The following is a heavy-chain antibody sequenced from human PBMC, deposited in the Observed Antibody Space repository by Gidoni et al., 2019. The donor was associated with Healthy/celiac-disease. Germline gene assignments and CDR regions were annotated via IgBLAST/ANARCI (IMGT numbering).Heavy chain of an antibody. CDR1: GGSISSYY. J-gene: IGHJ5*02. CDR2: IYYSGST. D-gene: IGHD6-13*01. CDR3: ARVVGGSSWSKAYNWFDP. Sequence: QVQLQESGPGLVKPSETLSLTCTVSGGSISSYYWSWIRQPPGKGLEWIGYIYYSGSTNYNPSLKSRVTISVDTSKNQFSLKLSSVTAADTAVYYCARVVGGSSWSKAYNWFDPWGQGTLVTVSS. V-gene: IGHV4-59*01.